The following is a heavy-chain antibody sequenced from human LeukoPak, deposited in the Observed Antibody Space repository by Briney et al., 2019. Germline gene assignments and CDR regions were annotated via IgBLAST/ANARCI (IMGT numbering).Heavy chain of an antibody. CDR1: GFTFSSYW. D-gene: IGHD4-23*01. CDR2: VNSDGSST. V-gene: IGHV3-74*01. CDR3: ARETTVVTGYYFDY. Sequence: GGSLRLSCAASGFTFSSYWTHWVRQAPGKGLVWVSHVNSDGSSTNYADSVRGRFTISRDNAKNTLYLQMNSLRAEDTAVYYCARETTVVTGYYFDYWGQGTLVTVSS. J-gene: IGHJ4*02.